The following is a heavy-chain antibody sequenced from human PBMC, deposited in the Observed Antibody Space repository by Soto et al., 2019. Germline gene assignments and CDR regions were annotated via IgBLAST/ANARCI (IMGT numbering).Heavy chain of an antibody. CDR1: GFTFSNAW. J-gene: IGHJ6*02. CDR3: TTGSSGGSSERNYYYYYGMDV. Sequence: PGGSLRLSCAASGFTFSNAWMNWVRQAPGKGLEWVGRIKSKTDGGTTDYAAPVKGRFTISRDDSKNTLYLQMNSLKTEDTAVYYCTTGSSGGSSERNYYYYYGMDVWGQGTTVTVSS. D-gene: IGHD2-15*01. V-gene: IGHV3-15*07. CDR2: IKSKTDGGTT.